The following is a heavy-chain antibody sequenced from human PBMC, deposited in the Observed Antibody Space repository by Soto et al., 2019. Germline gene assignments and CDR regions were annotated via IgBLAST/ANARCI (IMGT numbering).Heavy chain of an antibody. D-gene: IGHD2-15*01. V-gene: IGHV4-4*02. J-gene: IGHJ4*02. CDR1: GGSINSRNW. CDR3: ARRILAVPYYLDY. CDR2: IYPSGST. Sequence: QVQLQESGPGLVKPSGTLSLTCAVSGGSINSRNWWTWVRQPPGKGLEWIGEIYPSGSTNYNPSLKSRVSISVDRSNNQFSLNLRSVTAADTAIYFCARRILAVPYYLDYWGQGTLATVSS.